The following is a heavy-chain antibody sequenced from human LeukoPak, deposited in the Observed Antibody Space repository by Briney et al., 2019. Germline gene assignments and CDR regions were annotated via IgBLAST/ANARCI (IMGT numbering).Heavy chain of an antibody. CDR1: GGSISSYY. Sequence: KPSETLSLTCTVSGGSISSYYWSWIRQPPGKGLEWIGYIYYSGSTNYNPSLKSRVTISVDTSKNQFSLKLSSVTAADTAVYYCARWKLDGAVAGDWYFDLWGRGTLVTVSS. D-gene: IGHD6-19*01. CDR3: ARWKLDGAVAGDWYFDL. CDR2: IYYSGST. J-gene: IGHJ2*01. V-gene: IGHV4-59*01.